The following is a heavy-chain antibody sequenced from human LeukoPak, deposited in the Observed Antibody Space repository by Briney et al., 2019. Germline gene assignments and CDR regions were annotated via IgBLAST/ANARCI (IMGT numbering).Heavy chain of an antibody. CDR3: ARGPVTTGYFAY. V-gene: IGHV4-59*01. J-gene: IGHJ4*02. CDR2: IYYGGGT. CDR1: GASITTYY. D-gene: IGHD4-17*01. Sequence: SETLSLTCTVSGASITTYYWSWIRQPPGKGLEWIGYIYYGGGTNYHPSLKSRVTISVDTSKNQFSLKLSSVTAADTAIYFCARGPVTTGYFAYWGQGTLVTVSS.